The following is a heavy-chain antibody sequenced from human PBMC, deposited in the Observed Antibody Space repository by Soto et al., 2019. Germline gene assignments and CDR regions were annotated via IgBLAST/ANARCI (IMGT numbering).Heavy chain of an antibody. J-gene: IGHJ3*01. CDR1: GLTFSDYY. CDR2: SKNKANGYTM. V-gene: IGHV3-72*01. D-gene: IGHD3-3*01. CDR3: VIVGRTS. Sequence: EVQVVESGGGLVQPGGSLRLSCAASGLTFSDYYFDWVRQSPGKGLEWVGRSKNKANGYTMEYAASVKGRFTISRDDSKNSVFLQMSSLRTEDTAVYYCVIVGRTSWGHGTTVTVPS.